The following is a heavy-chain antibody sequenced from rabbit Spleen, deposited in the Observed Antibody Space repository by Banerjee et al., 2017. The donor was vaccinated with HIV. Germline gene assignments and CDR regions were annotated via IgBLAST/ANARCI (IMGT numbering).Heavy chain of an antibody. V-gene: IGHV1S40*01. CDR1: GVSFSDNSY. Sequence: QSLEESGGDLGKPGASLTLTCIASGVSFSDNSYMYWVRQAPGKGLEWIVCIDTGSSGFTYFASWAKGRFTCSKTSSTTVTLQMTSLTVADTATYFCARFYAGYGDFGYAAMWGPGPLVTVS. CDR3: ARFYAGYGDFGYAAM. D-gene: IGHD7-1*01. CDR2: IDTGSSGFT. J-gene: IGHJ4*01.